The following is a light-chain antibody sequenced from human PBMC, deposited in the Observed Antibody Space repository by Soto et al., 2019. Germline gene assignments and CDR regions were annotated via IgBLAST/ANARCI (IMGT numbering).Light chain of an antibody. CDR3: QQYSDYWT. CDR1: QSVSGW. V-gene: IGKV1-5*03. J-gene: IGKJ1*01. Sequence: DIQMTQSPSTLSASVGDRVTITCRTSQSVSGWMAWYQKKPGKAPNLLIYKASTLERGVPSRFSGSRSGTEFTLTISSLQPDESATYYCQQYSDYWTFGQGTKVEV. CDR2: KAS.